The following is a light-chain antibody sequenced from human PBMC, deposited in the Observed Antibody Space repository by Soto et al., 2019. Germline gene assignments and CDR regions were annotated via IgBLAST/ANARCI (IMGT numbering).Light chain of an antibody. Sequence: EVVMTQSPATLSVSPGERATLSCKASQSVRNNLVWYLQKPGQAPRLLIYGASSRATGIPDRFSGSGSGTDFTLTISRLEPEDFAVYYCQQYGSSPRTFGQGTKVDIK. J-gene: IGKJ1*01. CDR2: GAS. CDR3: QQYGSSPRT. V-gene: IGKV3-20*01. CDR1: QSVRNN.